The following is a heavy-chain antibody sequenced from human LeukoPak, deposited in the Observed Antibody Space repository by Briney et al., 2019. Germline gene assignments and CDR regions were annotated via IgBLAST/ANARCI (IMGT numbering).Heavy chain of an antibody. D-gene: IGHD3-10*01. CDR2: ISGDGGRT. V-gene: IGHV3-43*02. J-gene: IGHJ3*01. CDR1: GFTFDESA. Sequence: PGGSLRLSCAASGFTFDESAIHWVRQGPGKGLEWVSLISGDGGRTYYADSVEGRFTISRDNSKNSLYLQMNSLRTEDTALYYCAKDIGGSMVRGVNRLGAIDVWGQGTMVTVSS. CDR3: AKDIGGSMVRGVNRLGAIDV.